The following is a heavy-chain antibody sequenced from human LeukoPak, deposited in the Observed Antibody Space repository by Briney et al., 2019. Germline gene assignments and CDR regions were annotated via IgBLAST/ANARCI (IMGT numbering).Heavy chain of an antibody. CDR3: ARTHIYPPFDY. J-gene: IGHJ4*02. D-gene: IGHD2-21*01. Sequence: GGSLRLSCAASGFIFSSYWMSWVRQAPGKGLEWVANIIQDGSEKYYVDSVKGRFTISRDNAKNSLYLQMNSLRAEDTAVYYCARTHIYPPFDYWGQGTLVTVSS. CDR1: GFIFSSYW. V-gene: IGHV3-7*01. CDR2: IIQDGSEK.